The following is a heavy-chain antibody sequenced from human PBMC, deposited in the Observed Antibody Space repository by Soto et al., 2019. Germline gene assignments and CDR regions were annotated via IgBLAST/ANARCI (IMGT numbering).Heavy chain of an antibody. V-gene: IGHV5-51*01. CDR2: IYPGGPDP. CDR1: GYSFTSYW. J-gene: IGHJ6*02. CDR3: ARHEQKRYYHDSSGYSYYYGMDV. D-gene: IGHD3-22*01. Sequence: GESLKISCKGSGYSFTSYWIGWVRQMPGKGLAWMGIIYPGGPDPRHSPTSHAQVTSSGANSITTAHLQWSSLKASDTDMYYCARHEQKRYYHDSSGYSYYYGMDVWGQGTTVTVSS.